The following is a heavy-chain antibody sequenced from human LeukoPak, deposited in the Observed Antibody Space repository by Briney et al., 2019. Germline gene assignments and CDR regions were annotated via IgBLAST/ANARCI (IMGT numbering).Heavy chain of an antibody. CDR3: ARDYKYAFDN. Sequence: GGSLRLSCAASGFTLSDYSMNCVRQAPGKGLEWSSYIGIDSGNTNYADSVKGRFTISGDKAKNSPYLQMNSLRVEDTAVYYCARDYKYAFDNWGQGTLVTVSS. V-gene: IGHV3-48*01. CDR2: IGIDSGNT. J-gene: IGHJ4*02. D-gene: IGHD5-24*01. CDR1: GFTLSDYS.